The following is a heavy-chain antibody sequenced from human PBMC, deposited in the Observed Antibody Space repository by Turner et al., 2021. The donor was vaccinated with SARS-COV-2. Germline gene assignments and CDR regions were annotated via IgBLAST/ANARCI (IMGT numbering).Heavy chain of an antibody. V-gene: IGHV4-59*01. CDR3: ARDPGEGAFDY. CDR2: IYYSGST. D-gene: IGHD3-16*01. Sequence: QVQLQASGPGLVKPSETLSLTCTVPGGSIRSYYWIWIRQPPGKGLEWIGYIYYSGSTNYNPSLKSRVTISVDTSKNQFSLKLSSVTAADTAVYYCARDPGEGAFDYWGEGTLVTVSS. CDR1: GGSIRSYY. J-gene: IGHJ4*02.